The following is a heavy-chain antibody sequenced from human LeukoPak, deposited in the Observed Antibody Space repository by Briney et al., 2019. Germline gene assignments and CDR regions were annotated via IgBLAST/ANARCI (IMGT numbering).Heavy chain of an antibody. CDR2: ISHNGRDT. V-gene: IGHV3-23*01. D-gene: IGHD2-21*01. CDR1: RFTFNNYA. CDR3: AKELAITLPFDY. Sequence: GGSLRLSCAASRFTFNNYAMSRVRQAPGKGLEWVSAISHNGRDTYYADSVQGRFTISRDNSKNILNLQMDSLLAEDTAVYYCAKELAITLPFDYWGQGTLVTVSS. J-gene: IGHJ4*02.